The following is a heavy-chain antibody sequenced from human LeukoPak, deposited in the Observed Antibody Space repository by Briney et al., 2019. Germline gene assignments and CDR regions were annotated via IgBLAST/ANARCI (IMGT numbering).Heavy chain of an antibody. CDR3: ARKVGATTNWFDP. J-gene: IGHJ5*02. Sequence: ASVKVSCKASEYTFTNNDINWVRQAPGHGVEWVGWMNPKSGDTGDAQKFQGRVTLTRNISITTAYMEMSSLRLEDTAVYYCARKVGATTNWFDPWGQGTLVTVSS. V-gene: IGHV1-8*02. CDR1: EYTFTNND. D-gene: IGHD1-26*01. CDR2: MNPKSGDT.